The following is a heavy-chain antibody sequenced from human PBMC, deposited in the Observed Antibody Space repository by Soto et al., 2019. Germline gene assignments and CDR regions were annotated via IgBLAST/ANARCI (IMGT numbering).Heavy chain of an antibody. D-gene: IGHD5-12*01. CDR2: INPNSGGT. V-gene: IGHV1-2*04. Sequence: GASVKVSCKASGYTFTGYYMHWVRQAPGQGLEWMGWINPNSGGTNYAQKFQGWVTMTRDTTISTAYMELSRLRSDDTAVYYCARGRDIAKGYYYYGMDVWGQGTTVTV. CDR3: ARGRDIAKGYYYYGMDV. J-gene: IGHJ6*02. CDR1: GYTFTGYY.